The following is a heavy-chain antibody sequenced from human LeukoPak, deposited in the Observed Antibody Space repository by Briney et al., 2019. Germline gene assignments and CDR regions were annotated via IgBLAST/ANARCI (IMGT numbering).Heavy chain of an antibody. Sequence: PGGSLRLSCEASGFTFSGYWMSWVRQAPGKGLEWVANIKQDGSEKQYADSVKGRFTISRDNAKNSVYLQMSSLSDEDTALYYCARDNVEGYFHLWGQGTLVTLSS. CDR3: ARDNVEGYFHL. CDR2: IKQDGSEK. V-gene: IGHV3-7*01. CDR1: GFTFSGYW. J-gene: IGHJ4*02. D-gene: IGHD5-24*01.